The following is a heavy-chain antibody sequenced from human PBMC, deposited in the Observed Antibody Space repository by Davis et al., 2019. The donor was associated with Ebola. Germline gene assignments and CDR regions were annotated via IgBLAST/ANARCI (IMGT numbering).Heavy chain of an antibody. J-gene: IGHJ4*02. CDR1: GFTFSDYQ. CDR3: VRDGEAFDSSGAYEVPFDQ. CDR2: IARSGSTI. Sequence: GESLKISCVASGFTFSDYQMTWIRQAPGKGLEWVSYIARSGSTIFYRDSVQGRFTISRDNARNSLYLQMNSLRVEVTAVYYCVRDGEAFDSSGAYEVPFDQWGKGTLVTVSS. D-gene: IGHD3-22*01. V-gene: IGHV3-11*04.